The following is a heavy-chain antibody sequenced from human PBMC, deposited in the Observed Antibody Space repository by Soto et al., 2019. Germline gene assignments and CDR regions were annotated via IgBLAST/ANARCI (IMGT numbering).Heavy chain of an antibody. CDR3: ARGEGPGGRVAPLTH. V-gene: IGHV1-18*01. J-gene: IGHJ4*02. CDR1: GFSFNIYG. D-gene: IGHD3-3*01. Sequence: QVHLEQSGAEVKKPGASVKVSCKASGFSFNIYGFSWVRQAPGQGLEWLGWISGNNGNTNYAQKLRGRVTLTTDKSTSTAYMELRSLTSDDTAVYYCARGEGPGGRVAPLTHWGQGTLVTVSS. CDR2: ISGNNGNT.